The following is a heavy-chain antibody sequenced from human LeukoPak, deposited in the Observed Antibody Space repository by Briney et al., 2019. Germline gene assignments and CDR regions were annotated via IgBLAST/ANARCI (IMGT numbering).Heavy chain of an antibody. CDR1: GFSVSSSY. CDR3: AREVVSIPSYFDS. CDR2: FYRGDST. J-gene: IGHJ4*02. D-gene: IGHD2-21*01. V-gene: IGHV3-53*01. Sequence: GGSLRLSCAASGFSVSSSYMYRVRQAPGKGLEWVSFFYRGDSTYYAESVRGRFTISRDNSKNTLYLLMNSLIPEDTAVYYCAREVVSIPSYFDSWGQGTLVTVSS.